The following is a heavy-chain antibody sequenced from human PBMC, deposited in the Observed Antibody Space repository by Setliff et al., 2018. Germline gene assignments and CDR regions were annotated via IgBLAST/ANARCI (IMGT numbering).Heavy chain of an antibody. D-gene: IGHD3-10*01. CDR2: IDPSGNT. CDR3: ARGPRGYGSGSYYATEYFQH. CDR1: GGSITSGSNY. Sequence: SETLSLTCTVSGGSITSGSNYWSWIRQPAGRGLEWMGHIDPSGNTNYHPSLRSRVTISRDTSKNQFSLKLSSVTAADTAVYYCARGPRGYGSGSYYATEYFQHWGQGTLVTVSS. J-gene: IGHJ1*01. V-gene: IGHV4-61*09.